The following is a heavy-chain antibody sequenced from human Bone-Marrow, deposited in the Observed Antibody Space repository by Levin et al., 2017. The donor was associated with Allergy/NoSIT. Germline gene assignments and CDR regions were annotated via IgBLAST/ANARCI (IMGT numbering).Heavy chain of an antibody. D-gene: IGHD3-16*01. J-gene: IGHJ3*02. CDR2: VHSSGST. V-gene: IGHV4-59*13. Sequence: SSETLSLTCTVSGGSIIGYYWSWIRQPPGKGLEWIGYVHSSGSTKSDPSLGSRVAISVDTSKNQLSLKLNSVTAADTAVYFCARYEQIGPSAVGFEIWGQGTMVSVSS. CDR3: ARYEQIGPSAVGFEI. CDR1: GGSIIGYY.